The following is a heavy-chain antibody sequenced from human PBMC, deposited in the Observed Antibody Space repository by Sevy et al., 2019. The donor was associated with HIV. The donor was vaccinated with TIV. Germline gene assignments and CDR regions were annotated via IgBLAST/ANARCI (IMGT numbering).Heavy chain of an antibody. D-gene: IGHD1-20*01. CDR3: ARVFEGVYNVHYYYMDV. CDR2: SIPIFGTA. V-gene: IGHV1-69*06. CDR1: GGTFSSYA. J-gene: IGHJ6*03. Sequence: ASVKVSCKASGGTFSSYAISWVRQAPGQGLEWMGGSIPIFGTANYAQKFQGRVTITADKSTSTAYMELSSLRSEDTAVYYCARVFEGVYNVHYYYMDVWGKGTTVTVSS.